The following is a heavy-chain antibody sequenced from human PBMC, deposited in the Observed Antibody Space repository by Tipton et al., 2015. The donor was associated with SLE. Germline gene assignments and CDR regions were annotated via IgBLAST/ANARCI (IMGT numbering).Heavy chain of an antibody. CDR3: ASGADIVGFFAFGI. Sequence: TLSLTCAVYGGSFSGYYWSWIRQPPGKGLEWIGYIYYSGSTNYNPSLKSRVTISVDTSKNQFSLKLSSVTAADTAVYYCASGADIVGFFAFGIWGQGTMVSVSS. CDR2: IYYSGST. D-gene: IGHD1-26*01. V-gene: IGHV4-59*01. J-gene: IGHJ3*02. CDR1: GGSFSGYY.